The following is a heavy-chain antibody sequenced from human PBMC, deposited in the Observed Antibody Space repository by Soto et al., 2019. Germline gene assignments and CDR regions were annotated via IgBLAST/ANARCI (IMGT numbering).Heavy chain of an antibody. Sequence: LSLTCTVSGGSISSGGYYWSWIRQHPGKGLEWIGYIYYSGSTYYNPSLKSRVTISVDTSKNQFSLKLSSVAAADPAVYYCARGRGGGPFDDWGQGTLVTVSS. CDR3: ARGRGGGPFDD. V-gene: IGHV4-31*03. CDR2: IYYSGST. D-gene: IGHD1-26*01. J-gene: IGHJ4*02. CDR1: GGSISSGGYY.